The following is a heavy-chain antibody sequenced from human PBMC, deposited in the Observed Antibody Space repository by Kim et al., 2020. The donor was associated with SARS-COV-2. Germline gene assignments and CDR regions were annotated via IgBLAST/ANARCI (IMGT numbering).Heavy chain of an antibody. CDR1: GLAFSTYG. CDR3: AVGLDC. J-gene: IGHJ4*02. Sequence: GGSLRLSCAASGLAFSTYGMNCVRQAPGKGLEWVSHITSSESVYYADSVKGRVTISRDNSKNSLYLQMNNLRAEDTAVYFCAVGLDCWGQGSLVTVSS. CDR2: ITSSESV. D-gene: IGHD2-15*01. V-gene: IGHV3-48*03.